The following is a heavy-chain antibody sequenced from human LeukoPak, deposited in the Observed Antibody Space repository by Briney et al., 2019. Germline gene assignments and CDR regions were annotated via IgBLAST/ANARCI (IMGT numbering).Heavy chain of an antibody. CDR2: IWYDGSNK. D-gene: IGHD2-15*01. CDR1: GFTFSSYG. V-gene: IGHV3-33*01. Sequence: GRSLRLSCAASGFTFSSYGMHWVRQAPGKGLGWVAVIWYDGSNKYYADSVKGRFTISRDNSKNTLYLQMNSLRAEDTAVYYCARAPTVVAAFDYWGQGTLVTVSS. CDR3: ARAPTVVAAFDY. J-gene: IGHJ4*02.